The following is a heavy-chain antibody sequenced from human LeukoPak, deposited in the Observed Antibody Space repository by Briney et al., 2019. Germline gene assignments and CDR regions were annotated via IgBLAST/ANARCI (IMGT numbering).Heavy chain of an antibody. J-gene: IGHJ4*02. Sequence: GSLRLSCAASGFTVSSNYMSWVRQAPGKGLEWVSVIYSGGSTYYADSVKGRFTISRDNSKNTLYLQMNSLRAEDTAVYYCASPAHYDVLTGYYSNYDYWGQGTLVTVSS. CDR1: GFTVSSNY. D-gene: IGHD3-9*01. CDR3: ASPAHYDVLTGYYSNYDY. CDR2: IYSGGST. V-gene: IGHV3-66*01.